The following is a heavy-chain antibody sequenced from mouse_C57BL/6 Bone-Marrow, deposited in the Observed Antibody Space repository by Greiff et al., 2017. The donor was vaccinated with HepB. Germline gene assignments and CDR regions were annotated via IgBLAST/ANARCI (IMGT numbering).Heavy chain of an antibody. J-gene: IGHJ3*01. CDR1: GFSLTSYG. Sequence: VHLVESGPGLVAPSQSLSITCTVSGFSLTSYGVDWVRQSPGKGLEWLGVIWGVGSTNYNSALKSRLSISKDNSKSQVFLKMNSLQTDDTAMYYCARVYYDYAWFAYWGQGTLVTVSA. D-gene: IGHD2-4*01. CDR2: IWGVGST. CDR3: ARVYYDYAWFAY. V-gene: IGHV2-6*01.